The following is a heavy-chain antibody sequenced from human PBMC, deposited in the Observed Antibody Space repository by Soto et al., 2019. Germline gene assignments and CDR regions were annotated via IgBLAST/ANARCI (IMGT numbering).Heavy chain of an antibody. CDR3: ARRLYYDSSGFEGGGMDV. CDR2: IYYSGST. CDR1: GGSISSSSYY. D-gene: IGHD3-22*01. J-gene: IGHJ6*02. Sequence: SETPSLTCTVSGGSISSSSYYWGWIRQPPGKGLEWIGSIYYSGSTYYNPSLKSRVTISVDTSKNQFSLKLSSVTAADTAVYYCARRLYYDSSGFEGGGMDVWGQGTTVTVSS. V-gene: IGHV4-39*01.